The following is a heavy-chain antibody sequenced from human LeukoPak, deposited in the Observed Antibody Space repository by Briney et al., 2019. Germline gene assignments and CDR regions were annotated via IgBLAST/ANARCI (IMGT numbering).Heavy chain of an antibody. CDR2: INPNSGGT. CDR1: GYTFTGYY. J-gene: IGHJ6*02. CDR3: ARDWIPPIPAAISGGMGV. D-gene: IGHD2-2*01. Sequence: ASVKVSCKASGYTFTGYYMHWVRQAPGQGLEWMGWINPNSGGTNYAQKFQGRVTMTRDTSISTAYMELSRLRSDDTAVYYCARDWIPPIPAAISGGMGVWGQGTTVTVSS. V-gene: IGHV1-2*02.